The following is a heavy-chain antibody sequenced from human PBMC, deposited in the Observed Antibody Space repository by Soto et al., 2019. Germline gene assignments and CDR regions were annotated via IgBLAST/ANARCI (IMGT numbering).Heavy chain of an antibody. CDR3: ATARYDFWSGYYTNDAFDI. CDR1: GYTLTELS. V-gene: IGHV1-24*01. J-gene: IGHJ3*02. CDR2: FDPEDGET. D-gene: IGHD3-3*01. Sequence: ASVKVSCKVSGYTLTELSMHWVRQAPGKGLEWMGGFDPEDGETIYAQKFQGRVTMTEDTSTDTAYMELSSLRSEDMAVYYCATARYDFWSGYYTNDAFDIWGQGTMVTVSS.